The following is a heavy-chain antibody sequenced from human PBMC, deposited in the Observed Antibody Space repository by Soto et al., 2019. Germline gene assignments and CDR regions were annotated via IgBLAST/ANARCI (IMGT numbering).Heavy chain of an antibody. Sequence: QVQLQESGPGLVQPSGTLSLTCTISGGSIISLSWWSWVRQPPGKGLEWIGEIYLDGRTNYNPSLKSRVTMSVDRPKDQFSLKLSSVTAADTAVYYCARWAETTYFDYWGQGSLVTVSS. CDR3: ARWAETTYFDY. CDR1: GGSIISLSW. J-gene: IGHJ4*02. V-gene: IGHV4-4*02. CDR2: IYLDGRT. D-gene: IGHD6-19*01.